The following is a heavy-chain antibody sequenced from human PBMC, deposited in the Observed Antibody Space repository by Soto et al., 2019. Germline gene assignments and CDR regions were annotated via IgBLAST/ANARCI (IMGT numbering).Heavy chain of an antibody. D-gene: IGHD2-8*01. CDR3: GTLPPPIELTLLPTPT. CDR1: GGSVSSTNC. Sequence: QVQLLQSGPGLVKPSVTLSLTCAVSGGSVSSTNCWTWVRQSPGKGLEWIREIYHSGTATDHPSLRGRITISVDKPNSQFSLKMRYMTAADTAVYYCGTLPPPIELTLLPTPTWGQGTLVAVSS. CDR2: IYHSGTA. V-gene: IGHV4-4*02. J-gene: IGHJ4*02.